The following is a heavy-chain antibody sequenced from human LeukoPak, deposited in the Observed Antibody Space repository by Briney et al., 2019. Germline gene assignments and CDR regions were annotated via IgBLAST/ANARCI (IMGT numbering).Heavy chain of an antibody. J-gene: IGHJ4*02. Sequence: SETLSLTCTVSGGSMSTYYWSWIRQPPEKGLEWIGYIYYSGSTNYNPSLKSRVTISVDTSKNQFSLKLSSVTAADTAVYYCARESRRYFDYWGQGTLVTVSS. CDR3: ARESRRYFDY. CDR2: IYYSGST. V-gene: IGHV4-59*01. CDR1: GGSMSTYY.